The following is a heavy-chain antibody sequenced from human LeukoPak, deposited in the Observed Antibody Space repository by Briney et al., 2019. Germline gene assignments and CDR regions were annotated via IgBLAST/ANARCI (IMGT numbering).Heavy chain of an antibody. Sequence: PSEILSLTCAVSGYSISSGYYWGWIRQPPGKGLEWIGSIYHSGSTYYNPSLKSRVTISVDTSKNQFSLKLSSVTAADTAVYCCARSSNWFDPWGQGTLVTVSS. V-gene: IGHV4-38-2*01. D-gene: IGHD6-6*01. CDR1: GYSISSGYY. J-gene: IGHJ5*02. CDR2: IYHSGST. CDR3: ARSSNWFDP.